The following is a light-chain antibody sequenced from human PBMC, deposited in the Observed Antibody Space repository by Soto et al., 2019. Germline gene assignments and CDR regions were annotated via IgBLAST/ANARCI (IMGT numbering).Light chain of an antibody. J-gene: IGKJ1*01. CDR1: QSVGSD. Sequence: EIVMTQSPATLSVSPGERATLSCRASQSVGSDLAWYQQKPGQAPRLLLYGAYNRATGIPDRFSGSGSGTDFTLTISRLEPEDFAVYYCQQYGSSPGGTFGQGTKVDIK. V-gene: IGKV3-20*01. CDR3: QQYGSSPGGT. CDR2: GAY.